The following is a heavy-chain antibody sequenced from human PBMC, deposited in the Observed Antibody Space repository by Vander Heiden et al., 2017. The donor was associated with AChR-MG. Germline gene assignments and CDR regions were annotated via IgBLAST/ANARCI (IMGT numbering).Heavy chain of an antibody. J-gene: IGHJ4*02. CDR2: IYYSGST. V-gene: IGHV4-31*03. CDR3: ARDGVGAGMDY. D-gene: IGHD1-26*01. Sequence: QVPLQESGPGLVKPSQTLSLTCTVPGGPISSGGYYWSWIRQHPGKGLEWIGYIYYSGSTYYNPSLKSRVTISVDTSKNQFSLKLSSVTAADTAVYYCARDGVGAGMDYWGQGTLVTVSS. CDR1: GGPISSGGYY.